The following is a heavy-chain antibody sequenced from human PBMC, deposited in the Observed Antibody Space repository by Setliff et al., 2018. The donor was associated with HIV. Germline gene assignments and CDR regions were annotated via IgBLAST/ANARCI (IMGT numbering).Heavy chain of an antibody. Sequence: SLTCTVSGGSIGSGTYYWSWIRQPAGKGLEWIGRIYTSGSTNYNPSLKSRVTISVDTSKNQLSLKLSSVTAADAAVYYCARESYFYYFDYWGQGTQVTAPQ. J-gene: IGHJ4*02. CDR2: IYTSGST. D-gene: IGHD3-10*01. CDR3: ARESYFYYFDY. V-gene: IGHV4-61*02. CDR1: GGSIGSGTYY.